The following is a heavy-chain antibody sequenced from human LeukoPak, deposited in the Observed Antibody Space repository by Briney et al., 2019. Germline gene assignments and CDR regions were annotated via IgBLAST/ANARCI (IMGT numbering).Heavy chain of an antibody. CDR2: ISNSGSTI. CDR1: GFTFSDYY. J-gene: IGHJ4*02. D-gene: IGHD5-18*01. CDR3: ARDRTIQLWLYDY. V-gene: IGHV3-11*04. Sequence: GGSLRLSCAASGFTFSDYYMSWIRQAPGKGLEWVSYISNSGSTIYYADSVKGRFTVSRDNAKNSLYLQMNSLRAEDTAAYYCARDRTIQLWLYDYWGQGTLVTVSS.